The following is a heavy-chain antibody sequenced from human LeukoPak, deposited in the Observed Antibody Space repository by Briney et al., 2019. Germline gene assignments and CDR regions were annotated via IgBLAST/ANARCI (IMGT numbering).Heavy chain of an antibody. CDR3: ARGLGTYDSSELTWPMISF. CDR1: GYTFTSYE. J-gene: IGHJ4*02. V-gene: IGHV1-8*01. D-gene: IGHD3-22*01. CDR2: MNPDSGDT. Sequence: GASVKVPCKASGYTFTSYEINWVRQATGQGLEWMGWMNPDSGDTAYAQKFQGRITMTRTTSISTAYLDLSGLRSEDTAVYYCARGLGTYDSSELTWPMISFWGQGTLVTVSS.